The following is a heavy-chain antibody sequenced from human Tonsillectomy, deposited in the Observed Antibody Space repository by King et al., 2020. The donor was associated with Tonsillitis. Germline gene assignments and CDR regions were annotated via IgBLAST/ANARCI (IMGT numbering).Heavy chain of an antibody. CDR2: VYYSGST. D-gene: IGHD6-13*01. Sequence: QLQDSGPGLVKPSETLSLTCTVSGGSISNSYWSWVRQPPGQGLEWIGYVYYSGSTYYNPSLNSRVTISVDTSKSHFSLRLSSVTAADTAVYYCARAGIPAADWYFDLWGRGTLVTVSS. V-gene: IGHV4-59*08. CDR1: GGSISNSY. J-gene: IGHJ2*01. CDR3: ARAGIPAADWYFDL.